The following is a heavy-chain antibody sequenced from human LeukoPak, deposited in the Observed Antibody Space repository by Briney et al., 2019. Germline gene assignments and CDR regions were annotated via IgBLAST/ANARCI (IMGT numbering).Heavy chain of an antibody. D-gene: IGHD1-14*01. Sequence: GGSLRLSCAASGFTFSSYAMGWVRQAPGKGLEWVSAISGSGGSTYYADSVKGRFTISRDNSKNTLFLQMNSLRGEDTAMYYCARVQGGGFRTADSWGQGTLVTVSS. J-gene: IGHJ4*02. CDR3: ARVQGGGFRTADS. CDR1: GFTFSSYA. V-gene: IGHV3-23*01. CDR2: ISGSGGST.